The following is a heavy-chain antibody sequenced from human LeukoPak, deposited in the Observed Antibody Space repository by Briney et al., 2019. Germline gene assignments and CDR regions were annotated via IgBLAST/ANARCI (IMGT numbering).Heavy chain of an antibody. V-gene: IGHV3-23*01. CDR3: AKYDDYDFWSGYFDY. J-gene: IGHJ4*02. Sequence: GGSLRLSCAASGFTFSSYAMSWVRQAPGKGLEWVSAISGSGGSTYYADSVKGRFTISRDNSKNTLYLQMNSLRAEDTAVYYCAKYDDYDFWSGYFDYWGQGTLVTVSS. CDR1: GFTFSSYA. D-gene: IGHD3-3*01. CDR2: ISGSGGST.